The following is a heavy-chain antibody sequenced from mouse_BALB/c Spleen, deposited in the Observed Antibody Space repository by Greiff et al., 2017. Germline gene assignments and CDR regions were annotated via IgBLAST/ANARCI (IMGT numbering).Heavy chain of an antibody. J-gene: IGHJ1*01. CDR2: IDPSNSET. D-gene: IGHD1-1*01. Sequence: VQLVESGPELVRPGASVKMSCKASGYTFTSYWMHWVKQRPGQGLEWIGMIDPSNSETRLNQKFKDKATLNVDKSSNTAYMQLSSLTSEDSAVYYWDRRGYGSSSVVFDVWGAGTTVTVSS. V-gene: IGHV1S127*01. CDR3: DRRGYGSSSVVFDV. CDR1: GYTFTSYW.